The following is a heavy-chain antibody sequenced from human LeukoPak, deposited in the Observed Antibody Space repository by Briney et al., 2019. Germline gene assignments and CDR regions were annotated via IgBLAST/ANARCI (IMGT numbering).Heavy chain of an antibody. D-gene: IGHD4-23*01. CDR1: GFTFSSYV. CDR3: ARRAGGYSHPHDY. J-gene: IGHJ4*02. CDR2: ISYDGSNE. V-gene: IGHV3-30*14. Sequence: PGRSLRLSCAASGFTFSSYVMHWVRQAPGKGLEWVAIISYDGSNEYYADSVKGRFTISRDNSKNTVYLQMNSLRAEDTAVYYCARRAGGYSHPHDYWGQGTLVTVSS.